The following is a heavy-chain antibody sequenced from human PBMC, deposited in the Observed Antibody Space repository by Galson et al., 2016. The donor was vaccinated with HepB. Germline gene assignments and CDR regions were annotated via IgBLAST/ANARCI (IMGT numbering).Heavy chain of an antibody. CDR1: GFTHTNYA. J-gene: IGHJ4*02. D-gene: IGHD2-8*02. Sequence: SLRLSCAASGFTHTNYAMSWVRQAPGKGLEWVSTINPSGGTTYFADSVKGRFTFSRDNSRNTLYLQMNSLRAEDTAVYNWAKSRGSTGGASYNSWQRLGVLGFDAFDLWGQGTVVTVSS. V-gene: IGHV3-23*01. CDR2: INPSGGTT. CDR3: AKSRGSTGGASYNSWQRLGVLGFDAFDL.